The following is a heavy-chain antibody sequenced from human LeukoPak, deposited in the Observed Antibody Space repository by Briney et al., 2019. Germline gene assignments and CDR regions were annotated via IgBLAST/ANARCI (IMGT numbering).Heavy chain of an antibody. CDR3: AREVPASHDYFDY. V-gene: IGHV1-2*04. CDR2: INPNSGGT. D-gene: IGHD2-2*01. CDR1: GYTFTSYD. Sequence: ASVKVSCKASGYTFTSYDVNWVRQATGQGLEWMGWINPNSGGTNYAQKFQGWVTMTRDTSISTAYMELSRLRSDDTAVYYCAREVPASHDYFDYWGQGTLVTVSS. J-gene: IGHJ4*02.